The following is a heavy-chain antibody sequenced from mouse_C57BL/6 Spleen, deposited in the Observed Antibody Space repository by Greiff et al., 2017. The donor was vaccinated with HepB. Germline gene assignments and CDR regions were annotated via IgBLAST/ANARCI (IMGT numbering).Heavy chain of an antibody. J-gene: IGHJ2*01. CDR2: INPSNGGT. CDR1: GYTFTSYW. V-gene: IGHV1-53*01. D-gene: IGHD3-2*02. Sequence: QVQLQQPGPELVKPGASVKLSCKASGYTFTSYWMHWVKQRPGQGLEWIGNINPSNGGTNYNEKFKSKATLTVDKSSSTAYMQLSSLTSEDSAVSYCARPDYISGYDFDYWGQGTTLTVSS. CDR3: ARPDYISGYDFDY.